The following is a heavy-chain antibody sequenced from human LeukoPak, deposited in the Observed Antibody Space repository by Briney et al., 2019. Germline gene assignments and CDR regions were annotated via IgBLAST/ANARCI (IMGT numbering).Heavy chain of an antibody. D-gene: IGHD6-19*01. V-gene: IGHV4-59*01. CDR1: GGSISSYY. Sequence: SETLSLTCTVSGGSISSYYWRWIRQPPGKGLEGIGYIYYSGSTNYNPSLKSRVTISVDTSKNQFSLKLSSVTAADTAVYYCARRRGIAVAGFDYWGQGTLVTVSS. CDR3: ARRRGIAVAGFDY. CDR2: IYYSGST. J-gene: IGHJ4*02.